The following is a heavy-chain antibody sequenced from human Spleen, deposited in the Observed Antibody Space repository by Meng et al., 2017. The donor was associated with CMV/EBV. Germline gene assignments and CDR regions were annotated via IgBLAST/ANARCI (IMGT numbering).Heavy chain of an antibody. D-gene: IGHD3-3*01. V-gene: IGHV3-21*01. J-gene: IGHJ3*02. Sequence: GESLKISCAASGFTFSSYSMNWVRQAPGKGLEWVSSISSSSSYIYYADSVKGRFTISRDNAKNSLYLQMNSLRAEDTAVYYCATGYYDFWSGFLGASAFDIWGQGTTVTVSS. CDR3: ATGYYDFWSGFLGASAFDI. CDR2: ISSSSSYI. CDR1: GFTFSSYS.